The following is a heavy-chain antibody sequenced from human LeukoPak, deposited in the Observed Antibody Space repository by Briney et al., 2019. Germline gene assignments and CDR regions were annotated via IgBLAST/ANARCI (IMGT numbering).Heavy chain of an antibody. Sequence: GGCLRLSCAASGLTFSNTWLSWVRQAPGKGLEWVGRIKSKTNGGTIDYAAPVKGRFTISRDDSTNTLYLQMNSLKTEDTGVYYCSTDSLVLNYWGQGTLVTVSS. CDR2: IKSKTNGGTI. CDR3: STDSLVLNY. D-gene: IGHD3-16*01. V-gene: IGHV3-15*01. J-gene: IGHJ4*02. CDR1: GLTFSNTW.